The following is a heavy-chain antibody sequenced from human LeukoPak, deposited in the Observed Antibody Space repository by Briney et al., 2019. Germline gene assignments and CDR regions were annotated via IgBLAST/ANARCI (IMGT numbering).Heavy chain of an antibody. CDR1: GGSISSYY. CDR3: ARGVLGGDFDY. D-gene: IGHD4-17*01. Sequence: SETLSLTCTVSGGSISSYYWSWIRQPPGKGLEWIGYIYSSGTTNYNPFLKSRVTISVDTSKNQFSLKLSSVTAADTAVYYCARGVLGGDFDYWGQGTLVTVSS. J-gene: IGHJ4*02. CDR2: IYSSGTT. V-gene: IGHV4-59*01.